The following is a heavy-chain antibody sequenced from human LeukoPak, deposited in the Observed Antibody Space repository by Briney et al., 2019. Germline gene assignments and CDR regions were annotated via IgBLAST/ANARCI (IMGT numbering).Heavy chain of an antibody. V-gene: IGHV3-74*01. CDR3: ARDRDSSSWYAYFDY. CDR1: GFTFSSYW. CDR2: INSDGSGT. D-gene: IGHD6-13*01. Sequence: GGSLRLSCAASGFTFSSYWMHWVRQAPGKGLVWVSRINSDGSGTSYADSVKGRFTISRDNAKNTLYLQMNSLRAEDTAVYYCARDRDSSSWYAYFDYWGQGTLVTVSS. J-gene: IGHJ4*02.